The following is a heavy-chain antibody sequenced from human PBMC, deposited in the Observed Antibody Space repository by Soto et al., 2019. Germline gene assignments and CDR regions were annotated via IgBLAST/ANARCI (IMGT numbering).Heavy chain of an antibody. CDR2: VYYNGST. V-gene: IGHV4-59*01. D-gene: IGHD5-18*01. CDR1: GDSINYYY. Sequence: SETLSLTCTVSGDSINYYYWSWIRQAPGKGLEWIGYVYYNGSTNYNPSLKSRVTISVDTSKNQFSLKLSSVTAADTAVYYCARTERGYSYGYNYYYGMDVWGQGTTVTVSS. J-gene: IGHJ6*02. CDR3: ARTERGYSYGYNYYYGMDV.